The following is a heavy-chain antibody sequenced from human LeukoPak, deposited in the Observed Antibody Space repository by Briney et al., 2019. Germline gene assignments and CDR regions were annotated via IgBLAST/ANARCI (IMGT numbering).Heavy chain of an antibody. CDR2: INPSGGST. Sequence: GGSLRLSCAASGFTFSSYWMHWVRQAPGQGLEWMGIINPSGGSTSYAQKFQGRVTMTRDTSTSTVYMELSSLRSEDTAVYYCARDRGSLRFLEWLFWGQGTLVTVSS. V-gene: IGHV1-46*01. CDR1: GFTFSSYW. J-gene: IGHJ4*02. D-gene: IGHD3-3*01. CDR3: ARDRGSLRFLEWLF.